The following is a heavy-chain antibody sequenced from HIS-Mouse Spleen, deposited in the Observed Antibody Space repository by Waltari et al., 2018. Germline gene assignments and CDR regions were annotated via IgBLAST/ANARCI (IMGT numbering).Heavy chain of an antibody. V-gene: IGHV1-2*02. CDR1: GYTFTGYY. Sequence: QVQLVQSGAEVKKPGASVKVSCKASGYTFTGYYMHWVRQAPGQGLEWMGLINPNSGGTNSAQKFQGRVTMTRDTSISTAYMELSRLGSDDTAVYYCARTGALDAFDIWGQGTMVTVSS. CDR3: ARTGALDAFDI. CDR2: INPNSGGT. D-gene: IGHD7-27*01. J-gene: IGHJ3*02.